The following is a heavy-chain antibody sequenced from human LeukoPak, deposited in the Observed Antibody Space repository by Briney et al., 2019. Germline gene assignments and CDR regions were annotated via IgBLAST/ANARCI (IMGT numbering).Heavy chain of an antibody. Sequence: SVKVSCKASGGTFSSYAISWVRQAPGQGPEWMGRIIPILGIANYAQKFQGRVTITADKSTSTAYMELSSLRSEDTAVYYCARDQAYDTPHGYWGQGTLVTVSS. CDR1: GGTFSSYA. D-gene: IGHD3-22*01. CDR3: ARDQAYDTPHGY. CDR2: IIPILGIA. J-gene: IGHJ4*02. V-gene: IGHV1-69*04.